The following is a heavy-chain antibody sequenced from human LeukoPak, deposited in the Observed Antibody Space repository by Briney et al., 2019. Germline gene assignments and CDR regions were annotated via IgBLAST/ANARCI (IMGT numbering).Heavy chain of an antibody. CDR1: GFTFSSYA. CDR2: ISGSGGST. J-gene: IGHJ5*02. CDR3: AKDRLRGIVVVGVNWFDP. Sequence: PGGSLRLSCAASGFTFSSYAMSWVRQAPGKGLEWVSAISGSGGSTYYADSVKGRFTISRDNSKNTLYLQMNSLRAEDTAVYYCAKDRLRGIVVVGVNWFDPWGQGTLVTVSS. V-gene: IGHV3-23*01. D-gene: IGHD2-2*01.